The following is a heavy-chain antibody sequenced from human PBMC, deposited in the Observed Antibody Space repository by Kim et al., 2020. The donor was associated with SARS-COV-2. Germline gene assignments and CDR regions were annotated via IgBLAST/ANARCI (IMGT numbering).Heavy chain of an antibody. CDR3: ARGIGEQWLLAGSRYYYGMDV. CDR1: GYTFTGYY. J-gene: IGHJ6*02. V-gene: IGHV1-2*06. D-gene: IGHD6-19*01. CDR2: INPNSGGT. Sequence: ASVKVSCKASGYTFTGYYMHWVRQAPGQGLEWMGRINPNSGGTNYAQKFQGRVTMTRDTSISTAYMELSRLRSDDTAVYYCARGIGEQWLLAGSRYYYGMDVWGQGTTVTVSS.